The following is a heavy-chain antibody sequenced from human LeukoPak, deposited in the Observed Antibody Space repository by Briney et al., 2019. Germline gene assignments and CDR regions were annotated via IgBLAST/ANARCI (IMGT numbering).Heavy chain of an antibody. CDR2: IGGGGGST. CDR1: GFTFGGSA. CDR3: AKILGGSQDY. V-gene: IGHV3-23*01. J-gene: IGHJ4*02. Sequence: PGGSLRLSCEASGFTFGGSAMSWVRQAPGKGLEWVSTIGGGGGSTCYVDSAKGRFTNSRDNSKNTVYLQMNSLRAEDTAVYYCAKILGGSQDYCGQGAPGTVFS. D-gene: IGHD1-26*01.